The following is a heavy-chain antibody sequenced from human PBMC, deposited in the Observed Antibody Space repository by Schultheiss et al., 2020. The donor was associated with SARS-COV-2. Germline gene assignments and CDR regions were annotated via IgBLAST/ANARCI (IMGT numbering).Heavy chain of an antibody. V-gene: IGHV4-34*01. Sequence: GSLRLSCAVYGGSFSGYYWSWIRQPPGKGLEWIGEINHSGSTNYNPSLKSRVTISVDTSKNQFSLKLSSVTAADTAVYYCARRRPQGFWSRSLDPWGQGTLVTVSS. CDR1: GGSFSGYY. CDR3: ARRRPQGFWSRSLDP. J-gene: IGHJ5*02. CDR2: INHSGST. D-gene: IGHD3-3*01.